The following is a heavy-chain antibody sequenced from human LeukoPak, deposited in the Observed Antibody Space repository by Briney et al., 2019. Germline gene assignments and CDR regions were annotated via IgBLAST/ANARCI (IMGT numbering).Heavy chain of an antibody. V-gene: IGHV1-69*01. J-gene: IGHJ3*02. CDR2: IIPIFGTA. CDR1: GGTFSSYA. Sequence: GSSVKVSCKASGGTFSSYAISWVRQAPGQGLEWMGGIIPIFGTANYAQKFQGRVTITADESTSTAYMELSSLRSEDTAEYYCARDSVVVPAADDAFDIWGQGTMVTVSS. D-gene: IGHD2-2*01. CDR3: ARDSVVVPAADDAFDI.